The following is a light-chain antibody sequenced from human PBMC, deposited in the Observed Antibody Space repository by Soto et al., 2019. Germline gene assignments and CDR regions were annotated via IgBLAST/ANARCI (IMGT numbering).Light chain of an antibody. CDR3: QQYASSPPLT. CDR2: GGS. J-gene: IGKJ4*01. CDR1: QSVRTS. Sequence: EIVLTQSPGTLSLSPGERATLSCRASQSVRTSLAWYQQKPGQAPWLLIYGGSSRATGIPDRFSGSGSGTDFTLTISRLQPEDFAVYYCQQYASSPPLTFGGGTKVEIK. V-gene: IGKV3-20*01.